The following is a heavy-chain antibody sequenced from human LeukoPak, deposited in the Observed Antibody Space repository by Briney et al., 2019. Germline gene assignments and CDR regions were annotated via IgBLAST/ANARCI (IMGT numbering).Heavy chain of an antibody. V-gene: IGHV4-39*02. Sequence: PSETLSLTCTVSGGSISSSSYYWGWIRQPPGKGLEWIGSIYYSGSTYYNPSLKSRVTISVDTSKNQFSLKLSSVTAADTAVYYCVRDHSDYQYYFDYWGQGTLVTVSS. CDR1: GGSISSSSYY. J-gene: IGHJ4*02. CDR2: IYYSGST. D-gene: IGHD4-11*01. CDR3: VRDHSDYQYYFDY.